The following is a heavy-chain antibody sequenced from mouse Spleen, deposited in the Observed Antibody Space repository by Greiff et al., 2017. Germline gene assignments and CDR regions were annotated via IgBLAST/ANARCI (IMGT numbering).Heavy chain of an antibody. D-gene: IGHD1-1*01. CDR3: ARARDYYYPFDY. V-gene: IGHV3-6*01. CDR2: ISYDGSN. CDR1: GYSITRGYY. J-gene: IGHJ2*01. Sequence: EVKLQESGPGLVKPSQSLSLTCSVTGYSITRGYYWNWIRQFPGNKLEWMGYISYDGSNNYNPSLKNRISITRDTSKNQFFLKLNSVTTEDTATYYCARARDYYYPFDYWGQGTTLTVSS.